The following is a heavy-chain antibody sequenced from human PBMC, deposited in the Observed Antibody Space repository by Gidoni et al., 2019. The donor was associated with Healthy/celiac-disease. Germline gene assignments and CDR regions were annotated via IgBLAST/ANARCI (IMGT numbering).Heavy chain of an antibody. CDR3: ARDGWAYYYDSSGYLGHEYFQH. J-gene: IGHJ1*01. CDR2: ISYDGSNK. V-gene: IGHV3-30-3*01. D-gene: IGHD3-22*01. Sequence: QVQLVESGGGVVQPGRSLRLSCAASGFTFSSYAMHWVRQAPGKGLEWVAVISYDGSNKYYADSGKGRFTISRDNSKNTLYLQMNSLRAEDTAVYYCARDGWAYYYDSSGYLGHEYFQHWGQGTLVTVSS. CDR1: GFTFSSYA.